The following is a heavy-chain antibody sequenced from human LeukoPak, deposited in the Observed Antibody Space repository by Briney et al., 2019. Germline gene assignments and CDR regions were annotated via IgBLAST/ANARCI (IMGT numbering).Heavy chain of an antibody. Sequence: SETLSLTCTVSGGSISSYYWSWIRQPPGKGLEWIGYIYYSGSTNYNPSLKSRVTISVDTSKNQFSLKLSSVTAADTAVYYCARGHTRYYFDYWGQGTLATVSS. CDR1: GGSISSYY. J-gene: IGHJ4*02. CDR3: ARGHTRYYFDY. CDR2: IYYSGST. V-gene: IGHV4-59*01. D-gene: IGHD1-1*01.